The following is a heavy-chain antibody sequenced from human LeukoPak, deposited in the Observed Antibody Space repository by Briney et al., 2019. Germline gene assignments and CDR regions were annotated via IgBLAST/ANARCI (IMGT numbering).Heavy chain of an antibody. J-gene: IGHJ4*02. D-gene: IGHD3-16*02. CDR1: GYTFTSYY. CDR3: ARDPFDMITFGGVIVRPSYYFDY. V-gene: IGHV1-46*01. CDR2: INPSGGST. Sequence: ASVKVSCKASGYTFTSYYMHWVRQAPGQGLEWMGIINPSGGSTSYAQKFQGRVTMTRDTSMSTVYMELSSLRSEDTAVYYCARDPFDMITFGGVIVRPSYYFDYWGQGTLVTVSS.